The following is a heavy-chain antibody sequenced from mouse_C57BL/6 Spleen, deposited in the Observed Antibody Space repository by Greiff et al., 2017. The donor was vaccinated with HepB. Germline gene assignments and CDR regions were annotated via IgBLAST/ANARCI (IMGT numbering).Heavy chain of an antibody. V-gene: IGHV1-64*01. CDR2: IHPKSGST. Sequence: QVQLQQPGAELVKPGASVKLSCKASGYTFTSYWMHWVKQRPGQGLEWIGMIHPKSGSTNYNEKFKSKATLTVDKSSSTAYMQLSSLTSEDSAVYYCARSYDYEAWFAYWGQGTLVTVSA. J-gene: IGHJ3*01. CDR3: ARSYDYEAWFAY. D-gene: IGHD2-4*01. CDR1: GYTFTSYW.